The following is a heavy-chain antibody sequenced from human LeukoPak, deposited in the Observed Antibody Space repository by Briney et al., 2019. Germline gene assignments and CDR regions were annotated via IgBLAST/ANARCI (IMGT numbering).Heavy chain of an antibody. CDR2: INPNSGGT. V-gene: IGHV1-2*02. Sequence: GASVKVSCKASGYTFTGYYMHWVRQAPGQGLEWMGWINPNSGGTNYAQKFQGRVTMTRDTSISTAYMELSRLRSDDTAVYYCARPSSTSFNWFDPWGQGTLVTVSS. D-gene: IGHD2-2*01. J-gene: IGHJ5*02. CDR3: ARPSSTSFNWFDP. CDR1: GYTFTGYY.